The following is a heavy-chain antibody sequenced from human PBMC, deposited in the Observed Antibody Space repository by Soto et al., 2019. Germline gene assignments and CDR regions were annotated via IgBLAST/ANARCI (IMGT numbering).Heavy chain of an antibody. Sequence: SEPLSVTWGVSGGSISSRNWWSWVRQPPGTGLEWIGEINHSGSTNYNPSLKSRVTISVDTSKNQFSLKLTSVTAADTAVYYCARDKITGLFDFWGQGTLVTVTS. D-gene: IGHD2-8*02. CDR1: GGSISSRNW. CDR3: ARDKITGLFDF. J-gene: IGHJ4*02. V-gene: IGHV4-4*02. CDR2: INHSGST.